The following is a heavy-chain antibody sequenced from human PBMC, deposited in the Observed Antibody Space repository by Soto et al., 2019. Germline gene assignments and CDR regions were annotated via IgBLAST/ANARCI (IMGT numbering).Heavy chain of an antibody. V-gene: IGHV4-59*01. J-gene: IGHJ5*02. CDR1: GGSTDNYY. CDR3: ARGWIRYFDWPPGFDP. Sequence: SETLSLTCTVSGGSTDNYYWSWIRQPPGKGLEWIGYIYYSGSTKYNPSLKSRVTISADTSKNQFFLKLSSVTAADTAVYYCARGWIRYFDWPPGFDPWGQGTRVTVSS. CDR2: IYYSGST. D-gene: IGHD3-9*01.